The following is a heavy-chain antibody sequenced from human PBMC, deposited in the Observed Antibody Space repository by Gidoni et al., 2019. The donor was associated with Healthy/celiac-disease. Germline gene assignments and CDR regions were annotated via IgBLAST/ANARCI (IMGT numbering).Heavy chain of an antibody. CDR1: GFTFSSYS. CDR3: ARDLRVPAAHEDRRSNSGYEDY. D-gene: IGHD2-2*01. CDR2: ISSRSSYI. J-gene: IGHJ4*02. V-gene: IGHV3-21*01. Sequence: EVQLVESGGGLVQPGGSLRLSCAASGFTFSSYSMNWFRQAPGKGLEWVSSISSRSSYIYYADSVKGRFTISRDNAKNSLDLQMNSRRAEDTAVYYCARDLRVPAAHEDRRSNSGYEDYWGQGTLVTGSS.